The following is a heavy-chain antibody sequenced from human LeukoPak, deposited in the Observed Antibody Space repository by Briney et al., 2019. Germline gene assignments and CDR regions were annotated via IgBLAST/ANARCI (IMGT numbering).Heavy chain of an antibody. CDR1: GYSFVLYG. D-gene: IGHD1-26*01. CDR2: ISGSTGDT. J-gene: IGHJ4*02. CDR3: ARGAWELLRRTGLYFDY. V-gene: IGHV1-18*01. Sequence: ASVKVSCKASGYSFVLYGISWVRQAPGEGPEWMGWISGSTGDTNYAQKFQGRVTMTTDTSTSTAHMELRSLRSDDTAVYYCARGAWELLRRTGLYFDYWGQGTLVTVSS.